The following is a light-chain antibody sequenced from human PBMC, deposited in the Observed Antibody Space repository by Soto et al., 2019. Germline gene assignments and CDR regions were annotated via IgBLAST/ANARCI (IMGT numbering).Light chain of an antibody. V-gene: IGKV3-15*01. Sequence: EIVMTQSPATLSVSPGERATLSCRASQSISTELAWYQQIPGQPPRLLIYSASTRATGVPASFTGSGSGSEFTLTISGLQSEDFAIYYCQQGHNWPLTFGQGTRLEI. CDR3: QQGHNWPLT. J-gene: IGKJ2*01. CDR1: QSISTE. CDR2: SAS.